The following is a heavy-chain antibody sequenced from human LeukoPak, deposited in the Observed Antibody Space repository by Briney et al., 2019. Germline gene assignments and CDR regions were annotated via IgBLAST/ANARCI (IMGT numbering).Heavy chain of an antibody. CDR2: IYSGGST. J-gene: IGHJ4*02. D-gene: IGHD1-26*01. CDR1: GFTVGSNY. Sequence: PGGSLRLSCAASGFTVGSNYMSWVRQAPGKGLEWVSGIYSGGSTYYADSVKRRFTISRDNSKNTLYLQMNSLRAEDTAVYYCASTWRVGAAFDYWGQGTLVTVSS. CDR3: ASTWRVGAAFDY. V-gene: IGHV3-53*01.